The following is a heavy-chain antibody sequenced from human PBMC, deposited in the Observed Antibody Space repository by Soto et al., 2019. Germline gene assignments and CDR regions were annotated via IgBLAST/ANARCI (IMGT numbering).Heavy chain of an antibody. CDR2: ISSSANTI. CDR1: GLTFSSYS. D-gene: IGHD3-3*01. CDR3: AREITYYDFWSGYYTLDY. Sequence: HPGGSLRLSCAPSGLTFSSYSMHWVRQAPGKGLEWISYISSSANTIYYADSVKGRFAISRDNAKNSLYLQMNSLRDEDTAVYYCAREITYYDFWSGYYTLDYWGQGTLVTVSS. J-gene: IGHJ4*02. V-gene: IGHV3-48*02.